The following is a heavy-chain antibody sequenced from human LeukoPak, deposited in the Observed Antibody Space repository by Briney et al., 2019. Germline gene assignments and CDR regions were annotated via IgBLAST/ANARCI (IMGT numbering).Heavy chain of an antibody. V-gene: IGHV1-2*02. CDR3: ARDEAAAGTGYFDY. J-gene: IGHJ4*02. CDR1: VYTFTDYY. Sequence: ASVKVSCKASVYTFTDYYMHWVRQAPGQGLEWMGCINPNSGGTNYAQKLQGRVTMTTDTSTSTAYMELRSLRSDDPAVYYCARDEAAAGTGYFDYWGQGTLVTVSS. D-gene: IGHD6-13*01. CDR2: INPNSGGT.